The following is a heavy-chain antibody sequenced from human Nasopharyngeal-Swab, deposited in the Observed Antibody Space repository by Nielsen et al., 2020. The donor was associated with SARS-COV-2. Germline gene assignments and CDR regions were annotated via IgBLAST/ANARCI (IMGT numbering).Heavy chain of an antibody. CDR2: IIPILGIA. V-gene: IGHV1-69*04. CDR3: ARWGRTDGGNPRYFDY. CDR1: GGTFGSYA. D-gene: IGHD4-23*01. J-gene: IGHJ4*02. Sequence: SVKVSCKASGGTFGSYAISWVRQAPGQGLEWMGRIIPILGIANYAQKFQGRVTITADKSTSTAYMELSSLRSEDTAVYYCARWGRTDGGNPRYFDYWGQGTLVTVSS.